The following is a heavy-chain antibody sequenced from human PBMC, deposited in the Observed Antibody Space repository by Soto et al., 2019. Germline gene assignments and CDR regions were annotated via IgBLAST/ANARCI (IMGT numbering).Heavy chain of an antibody. CDR1: GFTFSLSA. CDR2: LSGGGSTT. CDR3: AQGPEYDILTGCDY. J-gene: IGHJ4*02. Sequence: EVQLLESGGGFVQPGESLRLSCAASGFTFSLSAMSWVRQAPGRGLDWVSSLSGGGSTTDYADSVQGRFTISRDNAKNTVHLQMNSLRAEDTAVYYCAQGPEYDILTGCDYWGQGALVTVSA. V-gene: IGHV3-23*01. D-gene: IGHD3-9*01.